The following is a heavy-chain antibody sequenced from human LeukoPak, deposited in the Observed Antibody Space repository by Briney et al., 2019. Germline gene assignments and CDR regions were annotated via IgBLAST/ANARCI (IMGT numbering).Heavy chain of an antibody. Sequence: GGSLRLSCAASGFTFSSHSMNWVRQAAGKGLEWVSSISSSSSYIYYADSVKGRFTISRDNSNNTLYLQMNSLRAEDTAMYFCAKDLGWELPAEAYWGQGILVTVS. CDR1: GFTFSSHS. CDR2: ISSSSSYI. CDR3: AKDLGWELPAEAY. J-gene: IGHJ4*02. V-gene: IGHV3-21*04. D-gene: IGHD1-26*01.